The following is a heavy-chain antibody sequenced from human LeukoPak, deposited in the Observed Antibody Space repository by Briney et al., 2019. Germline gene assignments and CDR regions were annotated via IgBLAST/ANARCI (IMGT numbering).Heavy chain of an antibody. CDR1: GGSFSGYY. Sequence: SETLSLTCAVYGGSFSGYYWSWIRQPPGKGLEWIGEINHSGSTNYNPSLKSRVTISVDTSKNQFSLKLSSVTAADTAVYYCARATSGGFWSGYYPPDAFDIWGQGTMVTVSS. CDR2: INHSGST. V-gene: IGHV4-34*01. CDR3: ARATSGGFWSGYYPPDAFDI. D-gene: IGHD3-3*01. J-gene: IGHJ3*02.